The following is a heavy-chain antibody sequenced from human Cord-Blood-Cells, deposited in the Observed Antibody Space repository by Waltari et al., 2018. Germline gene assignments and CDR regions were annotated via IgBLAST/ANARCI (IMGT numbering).Heavy chain of an antibody. D-gene: IGHD1-26*01. V-gene: IGHV3-23*04. CDR2: LSGSGGST. CDR1: GFTCSSSA. J-gene: IGHJ4*02. Sequence: EVQLVESGGGLVQPGGSLRLSCAASGFTCSSSAMSWVRPAPGKGLEWVSALSGSGGSTYYADSVKGRFTISRDNSKNTLYLQMNSLRAEDTAVYYCAKDSAGATDYWGQGTLVTVSS. CDR3: AKDSAGATDY.